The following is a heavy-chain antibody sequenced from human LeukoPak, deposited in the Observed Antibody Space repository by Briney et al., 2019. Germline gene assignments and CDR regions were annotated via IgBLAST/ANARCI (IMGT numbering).Heavy chain of an antibody. D-gene: IGHD2-21*01. Sequence: SETLSLTCTVSGGSIGTYYWSWIRHPPGKGLEWIGYIYYSGSTNYNPSLKSRVTISVDTSKNQFSLKLSSVTAADTAVYYCARRATDWYFDYWGQGTLVTVSS. J-gene: IGHJ4*02. CDR1: GGSIGTYY. CDR3: ARRATDWYFDY. CDR2: IYYSGST. V-gene: IGHV4-59*08.